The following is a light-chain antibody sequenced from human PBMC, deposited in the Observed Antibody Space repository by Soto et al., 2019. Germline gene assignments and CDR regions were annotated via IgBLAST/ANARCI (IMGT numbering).Light chain of an antibody. CDR2: DAS. CDR3: QQRSSWPYT. V-gene: IGKV3-11*01. Sequence: EIVLTQSPATLSLSPGERATLSCRASQSVSSYLVWYQQNAGQAPRLLIYDASNGATGIPARFSGSGYGTDFTLTISSLEPEDFAVYYCQQRSSWPYTFGQGTKLEIK. J-gene: IGKJ2*01. CDR1: QSVSSY.